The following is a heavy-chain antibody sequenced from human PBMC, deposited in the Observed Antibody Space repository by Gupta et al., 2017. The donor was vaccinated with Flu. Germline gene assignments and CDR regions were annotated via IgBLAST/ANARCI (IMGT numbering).Heavy chain of an antibody. V-gene: IGHV1-3*01. J-gene: IGHJ6*02. CDR1: GYTFTSYA. Sequence: QVQLVQSGAEVKKPGASVKVSCKASGYTFTSYAMHWVRQAPGQRLEWMGWINAGNGNTKYSQKFQGRVTITRDTSASTAYMELSSLRSEETAVYYCARFGGYDYYYYYYGMDVWGQGTTVTVSS. D-gene: IGHD5-12*01. CDR3: ARFGGYDYYYYYYGMDV. CDR2: INAGNGNT.